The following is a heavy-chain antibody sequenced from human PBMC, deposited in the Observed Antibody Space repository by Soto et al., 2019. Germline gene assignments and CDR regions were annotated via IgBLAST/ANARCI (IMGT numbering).Heavy chain of an antibody. J-gene: IGHJ4*02. CDR1: GFTFNSHA. V-gene: IGHV3-23*01. Sequence: GGSLRLSCTASGFTFNSHAMSWVRQAPGKGLEWVSAINGRGGVTLYADSVKGRFTISRDNSKSTLYLQISSLRAEDTAIYYCAKEVENYYDSSGYRPGVHFDSRGQGTLVTVSS. CDR2: INGRGGVT. CDR3: AKEVENYYDSSGYRPGVHFDS. D-gene: IGHD3-22*01.